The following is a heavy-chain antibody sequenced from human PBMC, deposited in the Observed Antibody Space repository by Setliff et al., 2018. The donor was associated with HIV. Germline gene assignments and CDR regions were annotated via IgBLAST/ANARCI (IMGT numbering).Heavy chain of an antibody. D-gene: IGHD6-13*01. V-gene: IGHV1-46*01. CDR2: IKPSGGWT. Sequence: ASVKVSCKASGYTFTSYYMHWLRQAPGQGLEWMGVIKPSGGWTSYARNFQGRVTMTRDTATSTVYMELSSLRSEDTAVYYCARDFLFTEAAAGETFDYWGQGTLVTVSS. CDR3: ARDFLFTEAAAGETFDY. J-gene: IGHJ4*02. CDR1: GYTFTSYY.